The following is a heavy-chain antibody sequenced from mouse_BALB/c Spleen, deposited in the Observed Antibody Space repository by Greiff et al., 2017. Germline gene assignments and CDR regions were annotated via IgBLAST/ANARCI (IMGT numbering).Heavy chain of an antibody. CDR3: TRRITTAHFDY. CDR2: IDPETGGT. J-gene: IGHJ2*01. CDR1: GYTFTDYE. V-gene: IGHV1-15*01. D-gene: IGHD1-2*01. Sequence: VKLMESGAELVRPGASVTLSCKASGYTFTDYEMHWVKQTPVHGLEWIGAIDPETGGTAYNQKFKGKATLTADKSSSTAYMELRSLTSEDSAVYYCTRRITTAHFDYWGQGTTLTVSS.